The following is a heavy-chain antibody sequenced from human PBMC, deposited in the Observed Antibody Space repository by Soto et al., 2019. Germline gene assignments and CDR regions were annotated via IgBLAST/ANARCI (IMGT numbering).Heavy chain of an antibody. D-gene: IGHD6-19*01. V-gene: IGHV1-46*03. Sequence: ASVNGARKASGYTWTRYYMDCPRHAPGQGLEWMGIINPGGGSTTYAQKFQGRVTIARDTSTSTVYMELSSLRSEDTAVYYCAVFQYTSGPSGFDCWGQGTLVTVSS. J-gene: IGHJ4*02. CDR2: INPGGGST. CDR3: AVFQYTSGPSGFDC. CDR1: GYTWTRYY.